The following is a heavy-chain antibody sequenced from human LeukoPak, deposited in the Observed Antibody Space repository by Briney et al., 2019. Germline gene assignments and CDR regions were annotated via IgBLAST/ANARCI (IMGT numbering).Heavy chain of an antibody. CDR1: GYTFTGYY. J-gene: IGHJ4*02. V-gene: IGHV1-18*04. D-gene: IGHD3-22*01. CDR3: ARERRGYYDSSGYYDY. CDR2: ISAYNGNT. Sequence: ASVKVSCKASGYTFTGYYMHCVRQAPGQGLEWMGWISAYNGNTNYAQKLQGRVTMTTDTSTSTAYMELRSLRSDDTAVYYCARERRGYYDSSGYYDYWGQGTLVTVSS.